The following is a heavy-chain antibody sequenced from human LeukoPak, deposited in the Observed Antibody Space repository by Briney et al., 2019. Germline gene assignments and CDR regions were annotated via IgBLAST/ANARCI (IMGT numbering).Heavy chain of an antibody. CDR1: GGSISSHY. D-gene: IGHD4-11*01. CDR2: IYYSGST. V-gene: IGHV4-59*11. Sequence: SETLSLTCTVSGGSISSHYWGWVRQPQGRGREWVGYIYYSGSTNYNPSLKSRVTISADTSKHQFSLKLSSVTAADTAVYYCARDDSNYGMRGDAFDIWRQGTMVTVSS. CDR3: ARDDSNYGMRGDAFDI. J-gene: IGHJ3*02.